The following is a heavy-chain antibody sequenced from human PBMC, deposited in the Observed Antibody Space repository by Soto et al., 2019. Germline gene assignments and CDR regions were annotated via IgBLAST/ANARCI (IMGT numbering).Heavy chain of an antibody. J-gene: IGHJ4*02. D-gene: IGHD3-22*01. CDR1: GFTFSSYD. CDR3: AKVGYYYDSSGYAPRY. Sequence: GGALRVSCAASGFTFSSYDMSWVGQAPGKGLEWVSAISGSGGSTYYADSVKGRFTISRDNSKNTLYLQMNSLRAEDTAVYYCAKVGYYYDSSGYAPRYWGQGTLVTVSS. V-gene: IGHV3-23*01. CDR2: ISGSGGST.